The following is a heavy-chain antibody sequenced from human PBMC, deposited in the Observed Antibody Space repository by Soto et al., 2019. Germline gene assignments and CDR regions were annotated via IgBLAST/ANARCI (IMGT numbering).Heavy chain of an antibody. D-gene: IGHD5-18*01. J-gene: IGHJ5*02. V-gene: IGHV1-69*13. CDR1: GGTFSSYA. Sequence: ASVKVSCKASGGTFSSYAISWVRQAPGQGLEWMGGIIPIFGTANYAQKFQGRVTITADESTSTAYMELSSLRSEDTAVYYCARDAGVDTAMVIENWFDPWGQGTLVTVSS. CDR2: IIPIFGTA. CDR3: ARDAGVDTAMVIENWFDP.